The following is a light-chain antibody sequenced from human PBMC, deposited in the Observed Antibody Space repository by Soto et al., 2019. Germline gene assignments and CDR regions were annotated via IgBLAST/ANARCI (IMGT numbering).Light chain of an antibody. CDR3: QQYNNWPLT. Sequence: EIVMTQSPATLSVSPGENATLSCRTSQSVSSRLGWYQQKPGQAPRLLIYGASTRATDIPARFSGSGSGTEFTLTISSLQSEDFAVYYCQQYNNWPLTFGGGTKVEIK. V-gene: IGKV3-15*01. CDR2: GAS. CDR1: QSVSSR. J-gene: IGKJ4*01.